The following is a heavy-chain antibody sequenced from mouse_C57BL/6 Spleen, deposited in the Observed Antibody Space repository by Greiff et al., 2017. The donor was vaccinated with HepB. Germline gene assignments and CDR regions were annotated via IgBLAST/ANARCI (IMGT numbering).Heavy chain of an antibody. D-gene: IGHD1-1*01. V-gene: IGHV1-4*01. CDR2: INPSSGYT. Sequence: QVQLKQSGAELARPGASVKMSCKASGYTFTSYTMHWVKQRPGQGLEWIGYINPSSGYTKYNQKFKDKATLTADKSSSTAYMQLSSLTSEDSAVYYCALYYGSSYEGYYFDYWGQGTTLTVSS. J-gene: IGHJ2*01. CDR3: ALYYGSSYEGYYFDY. CDR1: GYTFTSYT.